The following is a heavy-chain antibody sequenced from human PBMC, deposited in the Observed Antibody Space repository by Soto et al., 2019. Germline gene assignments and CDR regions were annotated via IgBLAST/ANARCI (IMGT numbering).Heavy chain of an antibody. CDR1: GGSISSYY. CDR3: ARTGDYGDFWNYYYVDV. D-gene: IGHD4-17*01. J-gene: IGHJ6*03. Sequence: SETLSLTCTVSGGSISSYYWSWIRQPPGKGLEWIGCIYYSGSTNYNPSLKSRVTISVDTSKNQFSLKLSSVTAADTAVYYCARTGDYGDFWNYYYVDVWGKGTTVTVSS. V-gene: IGHV4-59*01. CDR2: IYYSGST.